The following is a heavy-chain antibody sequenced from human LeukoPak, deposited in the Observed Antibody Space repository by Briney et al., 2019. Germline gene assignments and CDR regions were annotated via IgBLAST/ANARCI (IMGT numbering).Heavy chain of an antibody. CDR3: ARYGSGTSYITNYFDY. CDR1: GFTFSSYS. J-gene: IGHJ4*02. D-gene: IGHD3-10*01. CDR2: ISSDSRTI. Sequence: GGSLRLSCAASGFTFSSYSMNWVRQAPGKGLEWVSYISSDSRTIYYADSVKGRFTISRDNAKNSLYLQMKGLRDEDTAVYYCARYGSGTSYITNYFDYWGQGTLVTVSS. V-gene: IGHV3-48*02.